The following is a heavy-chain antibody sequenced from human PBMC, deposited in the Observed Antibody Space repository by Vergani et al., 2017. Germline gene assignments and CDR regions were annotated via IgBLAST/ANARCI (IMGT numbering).Heavy chain of an antibody. J-gene: IGHJ4*02. CDR3: AISRPYCTSGSCPAI. D-gene: IGHD2-15*01. Sequence: QVHLQESGPGVVKPSGTLSLTCTVSGGSMSDFYWTWIRQPAGRGLEWIGRIYPNGNGNYNESLRSRLTMSIDTSRSQFSLKLNSVTVADTAVYYCAISRPYCTSGSCPAIWGQGTLVTVSS. CDR1: GGSMSDFY. CDR2: IYPNGNG. V-gene: IGHV4-4*07.